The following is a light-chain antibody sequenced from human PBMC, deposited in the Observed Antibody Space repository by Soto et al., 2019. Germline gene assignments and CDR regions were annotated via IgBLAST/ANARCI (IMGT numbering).Light chain of an antibody. CDR3: QQYYDWPRWT. CDR1: QSVSNN. Sequence: EIVMTQSPATLSVSPGERATLSCRASQSVSNNLAWYQQKPGQAPRLLIYGASTRATGIPARFSGGGSGTKFTLTISSLQSEDFALYYCQQYYDWPRWTFGQGTKVNIK. J-gene: IGKJ1*01. V-gene: IGKV3-15*01. CDR2: GAS.